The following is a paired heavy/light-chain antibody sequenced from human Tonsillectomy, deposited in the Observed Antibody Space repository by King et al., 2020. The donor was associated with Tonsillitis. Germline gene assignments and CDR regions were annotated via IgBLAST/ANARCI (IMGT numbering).Light chain of an antibody. CDR1: QVIDNY. J-gene: IGKJ1*01. CDR2: AAS. CDR3: QKYNSPPPT. V-gene: IGKV1-27*01. Sequence: IQMTQSPSSLSVSIGDRVTITCRSSQVIDNYLAWYQQKPGEVPKLLIYAASTLHSGVPPRFSGSGSGTDFTLTINNLQPEDVATYFCQKYNSPPPTFGQGTKVEI.
Heavy chain of an antibody. D-gene: IGHD3-9*01. CDR1: GFNFGAYG. CDR3: AKGGRDYFDTWYIDL. V-gene: IGHV3-43D*03. Sequence: EVQLVESGGVVVQPGGSLRLSCAASGFNFGAYGMHWVRQAPGKGLEWVSLISWDGDGTYYADFVRGRFTISRDNSKNSLFLQMNSLRAEDTALYYCAKGGRDYFDTWYIDLWGRGTPVTVSS. J-gene: IGHJ2*01. CDR2: ISWDGDGT.